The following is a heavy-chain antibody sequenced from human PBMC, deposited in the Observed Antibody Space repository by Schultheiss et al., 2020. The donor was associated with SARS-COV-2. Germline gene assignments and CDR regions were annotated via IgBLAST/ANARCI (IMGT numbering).Heavy chain of an antibody. CDR3: ARAPTGLEWSVCSSTSRYGMDV. CDR1: GFTVSSNY. CDR2: IYSCGST. Sequence: GGSLRLSCAASGFTVSSNYMSWVRQAPGKGLEWVSVIYSCGSTYYADSVKGRFTISRDNSKNTLYLQMNSLRAEDTAVYYCARAPTGLEWSVCSSTSRYGMDVWGQGTTVTVSS. D-gene: IGHD2-2*01. V-gene: IGHV3-66*03. J-gene: IGHJ6*02.